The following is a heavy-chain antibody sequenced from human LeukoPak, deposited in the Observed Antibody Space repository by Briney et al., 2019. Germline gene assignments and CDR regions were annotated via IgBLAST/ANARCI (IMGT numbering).Heavy chain of an antibody. Sequence: APVKVSCKASGYTFTGYYMHWVRQAPGQGLEWMGWINPNSGGTNYAQKFQGRVTMTRDTSISTAYMELSRLRSDDTAVYYCARDRETYYDSSGYLYYFDYWGQGTLVTVSS. V-gene: IGHV1-2*02. CDR1: GYTFTGYY. CDR2: INPNSGGT. J-gene: IGHJ4*02. CDR3: ARDRETYYDSSGYLYYFDY. D-gene: IGHD3-22*01.